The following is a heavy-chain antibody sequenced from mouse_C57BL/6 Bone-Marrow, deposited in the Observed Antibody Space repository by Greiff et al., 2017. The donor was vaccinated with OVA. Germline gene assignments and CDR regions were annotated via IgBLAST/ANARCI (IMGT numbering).Heavy chain of an antibody. CDR3: FTSGHYFDY. CDR1: GYTFTDYY. CDR2: INPYNGGT. D-gene: IGHD1-1*01. V-gene: IGHV1-19*01. J-gene: IGHJ2*01. Sequence: EVQLQQSGPVLVKPGASVKMSCKASGYTFTDYYMNWVKQSHGKSLEWIGVINPYNGGTSYNQKFKGKATLTVDKSSSTAYMELNSLTSEDSAVYYCFTSGHYFDYWGQGTTLTVSS.